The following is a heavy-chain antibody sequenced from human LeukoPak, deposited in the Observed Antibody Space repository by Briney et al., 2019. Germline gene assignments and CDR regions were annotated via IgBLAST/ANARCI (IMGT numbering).Heavy chain of an antibody. CDR3: ARGIYSGYDYGY. V-gene: IGHV4-59*01. CDR2: IYYSGST. Sequence: SETLSLTCTVSGGSISSYYWSWLRQPPGKGLEWIGYIYYSGSTNYNPSLRSRVTISVDTSKNQFSLKRSSVTAADTAVYYCARGIYSGYDYGYWGQGTLVTVSS. J-gene: IGHJ4*02. D-gene: IGHD5-12*01. CDR1: GGSISSYY.